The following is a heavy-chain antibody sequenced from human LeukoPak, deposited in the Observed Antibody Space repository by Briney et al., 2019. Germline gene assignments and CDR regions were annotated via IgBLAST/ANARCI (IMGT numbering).Heavy chain of an antibody. D-gene: IGHD4-17*01. CDR1: GFTFSSYA. V-gene: IGHV3-48*04. CDR3: ARRMTTVTTFDY. Sequence: GSLRLSCAASGFTFSSYAMHWVRQAPGKGLEWVSYISSSSSNIYYADSVKGRFTISRDNAKNSLYLQMNSLRAEDTAVYYCARRMTTVTTFDYWGQGTLVTVSS. CDR2: ISSSSSNI. J-gene: IGHJ4*02.